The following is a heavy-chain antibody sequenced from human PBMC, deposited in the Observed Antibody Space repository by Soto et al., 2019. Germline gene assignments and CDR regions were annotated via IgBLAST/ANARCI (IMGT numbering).Heavy chain of an antibody. D-gene: IGHD3-3*01. CDR1: GGSISSSSYY. CDR3: ARRVLRFLEWLSPPLYGMDV. J-gene: IGHJ6*02. V-gene: IGHV4-39*01. Sequence: SETLSLTCTVSGGSISSSSYYWGWIRQPPGKGLEWIGSIYYSGSTYYNPSLKSRVTISVDTSKNQFSLKLSSVTAADTAVYYCARRVLRFLEWLSPPLYGMDVWGQGTTVTVSS. CDR2: IYYSGST.